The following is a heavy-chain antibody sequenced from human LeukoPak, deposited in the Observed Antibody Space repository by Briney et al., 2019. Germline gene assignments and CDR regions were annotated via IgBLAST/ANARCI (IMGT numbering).Heavy chain of an antibody. V-gene: IGHV3-30*02. CDR2: IRYDGSNK. J-gene: IGHJ4*02. D-gene: IGHD2-2*01. CDR1: GFTFSSYG. Sequence: GGSLRLSCAASGFTFSSYGMHWVRQAPGKGLEWVALIRYDGSNKYYADSVKGRFTISRDNSKNTLYLQMNSLRAENTAVNYCAKGRVGYFTDWGEGTLVTASS. CDR3: AKGRVGYFTD.